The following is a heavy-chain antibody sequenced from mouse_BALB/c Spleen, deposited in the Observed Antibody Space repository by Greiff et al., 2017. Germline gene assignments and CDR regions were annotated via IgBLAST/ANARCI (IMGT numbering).Heavy chain of an antibody. Sequence: QVQLQQPGAELVKPGAPVKLSCKASGYTFTSYWMNWVKQRPGRGLEWIGRIDPSDSETHYNQKFKDKATLTVDKSSSTAYIQLSSLTSEDSAVYYCARSFYYFDYWGQGTTLTGSS. CDR1: GYTFTSYW. CDR3: ARSFYYFDY. J-gene: IGHJ2*01. V-gene: IGHV1-69*02. CDR2: IDPSDSET.